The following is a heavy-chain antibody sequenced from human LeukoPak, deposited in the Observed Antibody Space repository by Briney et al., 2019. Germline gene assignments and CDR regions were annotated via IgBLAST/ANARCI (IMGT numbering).Heavy chain of an antibody. CDR3: AKDSQLWLEAFDY. J-gene: IGHJ4*02. D-gene: IGHD5-18*01. V-gene: IGHV3-23*01. CDR2: ISGSGTST. Sequence: GGSLRHSCAASGFTFSSNAMSWVRHPPGERLEWVSVISGSGTSTSYADSVKGRFTISRDNSKNTLYLQMNSLRVEDTAVYYCAKDSQLWLEAFDYWGQGTLVTVSS. CDR1: GFTFSSNA.